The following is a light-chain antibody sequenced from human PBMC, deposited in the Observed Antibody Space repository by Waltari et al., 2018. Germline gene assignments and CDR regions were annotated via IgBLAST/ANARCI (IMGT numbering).Light chain of an antibody. CDR1: QAISSY. Sequence: DIQMSQSPSSLSASVGDRVTITCRASQAISSYLNWYHHKPGKAPKLLIYYANSLASGVPSRFSGSGSGTEFTLTISNLQPEDSATYYCQQGNSNPYTFGQGTKIEI. J-gene: IGKJ2*01. CDR2: YAN. V-gene: IGKV1-39*01. CDR3: QQGNSNPYT.